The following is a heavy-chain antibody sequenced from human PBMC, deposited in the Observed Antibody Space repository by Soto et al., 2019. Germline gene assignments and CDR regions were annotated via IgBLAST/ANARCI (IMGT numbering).Heavy chain of an antibody. CDR1: GYTLTGLS. V-gene: IGHV1-24*01. Sequence: ASVKVSCKVSGYTLTGLSMHWVRQAPGKGLEWMGGFDPEDGETIYAQKFQGRVTMTEDTSTDTAYMELSSLRSEDTAVYYCATRNPYCSSTSCYTGGVWFDPWGQGTLVTVSS. J-gene: IGHJ5*02. D-gene: IGHD2-2*02. CDR2: FDPEDGET. CDR3: ATRNPYCSSTSCYTGGVWFDP.